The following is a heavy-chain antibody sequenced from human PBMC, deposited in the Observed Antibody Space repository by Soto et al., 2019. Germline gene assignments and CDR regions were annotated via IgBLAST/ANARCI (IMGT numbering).Heavy chain of an antibody. D-gene: IGHD2-2*01. J-gene: IGHJ5*02. CDR2: INNDNGKT. CDR3: ARAGNCTSTTCFSGWLAP. CDR1: GYTFTSYS. V-gene: IGHV1-3*04. Sequence: ASVKVSCKASGYTFTSYSIHWVRQAPGQRLEWMGWINNDNGKTRDSQKFQDRVTLTRATSASTAYMELSSLTSEDTAVYYCARAGNCTSTTCFSGWLAPWGQGTLVTVSS.